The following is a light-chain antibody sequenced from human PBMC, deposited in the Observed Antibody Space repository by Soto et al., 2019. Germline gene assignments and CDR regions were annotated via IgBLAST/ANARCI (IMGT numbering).Light chain of an antibody. CDR3: QQYHRSPWT. Sequence: EIVLTQSPATLSLSPGERATLSCRASQSVSSYLAWYQQKPGQAPRLLIYDASNRATGIPARFSGSGSGTDFTLTISRLEPEDFAVYYCQQYHRSPWTFGQGTKVDIK. CDR2: DAS. V-gene: IGKV3-11*01. J-gene: IGKJ1*01. CDR1: QSVSSY.